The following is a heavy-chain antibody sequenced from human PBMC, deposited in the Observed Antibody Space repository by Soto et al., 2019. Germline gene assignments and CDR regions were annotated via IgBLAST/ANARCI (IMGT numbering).Heavy chain of an antibody. Sequence: GGSLRLSCAASGFTFSSYAMSWVRQAPGKGLEWVSAISGSGGSTYYADSVKGRFTISRVNSKNTLYLQMNSLRAEDTAVYYCAKDPLGGVIIGLGAFDIWGQGTMVTVSS. V-gene: IGHV3-23*01. CDR3: AKDPLGGVIIGLGAFDI. D-gene: IGHD3-3*01. CDR1: GFTFSSYA. J-gene: IGHJ3*02. CDR2: ISGSGGST.